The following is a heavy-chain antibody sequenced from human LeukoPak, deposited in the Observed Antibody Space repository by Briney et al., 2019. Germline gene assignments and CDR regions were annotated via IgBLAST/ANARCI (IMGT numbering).Heavy chain of an antibody. J-gene: IGHJ4*02. V-gene: IGHV3-53*01. D-gene: IGHD3-10*01. CDR1: GFTVSSNY. CDR3: ARSGRFGEIYFDY. Sequence: GGSLRLSCAASGFTVSSNYMSWVRQAPGKGLEWVSVIYGGGSTYYADSVKGRFTISRDNSKNTLYLQMNSLRAEDTAEYYCARSGRFGEIYFDYWGQGTLVTVSS. CDR2: IYGGGST.